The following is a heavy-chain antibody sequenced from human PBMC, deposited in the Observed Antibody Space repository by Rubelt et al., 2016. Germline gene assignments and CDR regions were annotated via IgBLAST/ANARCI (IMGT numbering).Heavy chain of an antibody. D-gene: IGHD4-23*01. CDR1: GFSLSNARMS. CDR2: IFSNDEK. Sequence: QVTLKESGPVLVKPTETLTLTCIVSGFSLSNARMSVSWIRQPPGKALEWLAPIFSNDEKSYSTSLKSRLTVSKDTPKSQVVLTMTKMEPGEKATDDCARMIPPDSSGGGNSYGYVDLWGRGTLVTVSS. J-gene: IGHJ2*01. CDR3: ARMIPPDSSGGGNSYGYVDL. V-gene: IGHV2-26*01.